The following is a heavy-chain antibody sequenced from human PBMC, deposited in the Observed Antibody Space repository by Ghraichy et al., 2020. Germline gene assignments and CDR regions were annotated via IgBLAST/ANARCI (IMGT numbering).Heavy chain of an antibody. Sequence: SCAASGFTFSAYNMNWVRQAPGKGLEWISYISSSSTIYYADSVKGRFTISRDNAKNSLYLQMNSLRDDDTAVYYCARDWFPGSWGQGTLVTVSS. V-gene: IGHV3-48*02. CDR2: ISSSSTI. CDR3: ARDWFPGS. CDR1: GFTFSAYN. D-gene: IGHD3-10*01. J-gene: IGHJ5*02.